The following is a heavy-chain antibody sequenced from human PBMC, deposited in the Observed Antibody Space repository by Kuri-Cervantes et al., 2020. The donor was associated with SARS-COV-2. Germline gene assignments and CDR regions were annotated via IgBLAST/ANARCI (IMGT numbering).Heavy chain of an antibody. D-gene: IGHD3-22*01. Sequence: SVKVSCKAPGGTFSSYTISWVRQAPGQGLEWMGGIIPIFGTANYAQKFQGRVTITADKSTSTAYMELSSLRAEDTAVYYCASGTSTVVITSRFDYWGQGTLVTVSS. CDR3: ASGTSTVVITSRFDY. J-gene: IGHJ4*02. V-gene: IGHV1-69*06. CDR1: GGTFSSYT. CDR2: IIPIFGTA.